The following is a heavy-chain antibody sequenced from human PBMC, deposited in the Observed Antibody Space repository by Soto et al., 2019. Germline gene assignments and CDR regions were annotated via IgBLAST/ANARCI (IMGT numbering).Heavy chain of an antibody. D-gene: IGHD3-9*01. Sequence: PGGSQRLSGAAAGVAFSNDGMNWIRQAPGKGLEWVGRIKSKTDGGTTDYAAPVKGRFTISRDDSKNTLYLQMNSLKTEDTAVYYCTTKTYYDILTGYYPNYYYRMDVWGQGTTVTVS. V-gene: IGHV3-15*07. CDR2: IKSKTDGGTT. CDR3: TTKTYYDILTGYYPNYYYRMDV. J-gene: IGHJ6*02. CDR1: GVAFSNDG.